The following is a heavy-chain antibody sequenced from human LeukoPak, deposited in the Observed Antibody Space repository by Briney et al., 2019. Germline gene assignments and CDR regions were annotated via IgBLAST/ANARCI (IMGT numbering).Heavy chain of an antibody. D-gene: IGHD3-22*01. V-gene: IGHV1-46*01. CDR3: ARTRISTYYYVSSGYYDY. CDR1: GYTFTSYY. J-gene: IGHJ4*02. CDR2: INPSGGST. Sequence: GASVKVSCKASGYTFTSYYMHWVRQAPGQGLEWMGIINPSGGSTSYAQKFQGRVTMTRDTSTSTVYMELSSLRSEDTAVYYCARTRISTYYYVSSGYYDYWGQGTLVTVSS.